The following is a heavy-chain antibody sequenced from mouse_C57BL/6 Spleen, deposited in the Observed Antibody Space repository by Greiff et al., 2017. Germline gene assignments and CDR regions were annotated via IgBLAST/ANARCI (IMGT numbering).Heavy chain of an antibody. V-gene: IGHV1-82*01. CDR1: GYAFSSSW. Sequence: VQLQQSGPELVKPGASVKISCKASGYAFSSSWMNWVKQRPGKGLEWIGRIYPGDGDTNYNGKFKGKATLTADKSSSTAYMQLSRLTSEDSAVYFCARLGYYGSSLYWYFDVWGTGTTVTVSS. J-gene: IGHJ1*03. CDR3: ARLGYYGSSLYWYFDV. CDR2: IYPGDGDT. D-gene: IGHD1-1*01.